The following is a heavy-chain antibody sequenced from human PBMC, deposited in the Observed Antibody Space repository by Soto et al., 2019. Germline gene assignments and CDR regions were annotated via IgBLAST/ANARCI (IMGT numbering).Heavy chain of an antibody. CDR1: GGSISGFY. J-gene: IGHJ4*02. Sequence: PSETLSLTCIVSGGSISGFYWSWIRQPPGKGLEWIGSVYYSVSTNYNPSLKSRVTMSLDTSKNQFSLKLSSVTAADTAVYYCARQGSGGRTFDFWGQGALVTVSS. CDR2: VYYSVST. D-gene: IGHD2-15*01. V-gene: IGHV4-59*08. CDR3: ARQGSGGRTFDF.